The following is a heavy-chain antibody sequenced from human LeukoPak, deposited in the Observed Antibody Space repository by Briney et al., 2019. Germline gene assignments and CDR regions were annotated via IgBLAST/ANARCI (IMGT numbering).Heavy chain of an antibody. J-gene: IGHJ4*02. Sequence: SVKVSCKASGGTFSSCAISWVRQAPGQGLEWMGGIIPIFGTANYAQKFQGRVTITADESTSTAYMELSSLRSEDTAVYYCARDLSGSGWEYYFDYWGQGTLVTVSS. CDR1: GGTFSSCA. CDR3: ARDLSGSGWEYYFDY. CDR2: IIPIFGTA. D-gene: IGHD6-19*01. V-gene: IGHV1-69*13.